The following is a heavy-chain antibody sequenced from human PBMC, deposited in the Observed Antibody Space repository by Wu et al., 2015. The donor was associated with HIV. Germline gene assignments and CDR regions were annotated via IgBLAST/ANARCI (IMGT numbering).Heavy chain of an antibody. V-gene: IGHV1-24*01. CDR2: FDPEDGET. J-gene: IGHJ3*02. D-gene: IGHD2-21*01. CDR1: GYTLTELS. Sequence: QVQLVQSGAEVKKPGASVKVSCKVSGYTLTELSMHWVRQAPGKGLEWMGGFDPEDGETIYAQKFQGRVTMTEDTSTDTAYMELSSLRSEDTAVYYCATGTSLAYCGGDCYSAPFDIWGQGTMVTVSS. CDR3: ATGTSLAYCGGDCYSAPFDI.